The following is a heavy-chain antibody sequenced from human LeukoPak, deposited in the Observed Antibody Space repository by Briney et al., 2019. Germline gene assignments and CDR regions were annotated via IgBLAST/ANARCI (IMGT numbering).Heavy chain of an antibody. Sequence: GGSLRLSCAASGFTFSSYAMSWVRQAPGKGLEWVSAISGSGGSTYYADSVKGRFTISRDNSKNTLYLQMNSLRAEDTAVYYCAKDYSITMIVVAAAWLHWGQGTLVTVSS. CDR2: ISGSGGST. V-gene: IGHV3-23*01. CDR1: GFTFSSYA. CDR3: AKDYSITMIVVAAAWLH. J-gene: IGHJ4*02. D-gene: IGHD3-22*01.